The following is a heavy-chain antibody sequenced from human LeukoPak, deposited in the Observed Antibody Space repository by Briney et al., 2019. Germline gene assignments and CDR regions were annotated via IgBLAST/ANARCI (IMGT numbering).Heavy chain of an antibody. D-gene: IGHD3-3*01. Sequence: ASVKVSCKASGGTFSSYAISWVRQAPGQGLEWMGGIIPIFGTANYAQKFQGRVTITTDESTSTAYMELSSLRSEDTAVYYCARDSITIFGVVNYWFDPWGQGTLVTVSS. CDR1: GGTFSSYA. V-gene: IGHV1-69*05. CDR2: IIPIFGTA. J-gene: IGHJ5*02. CDR3: ARDSITIFGVVNYWFDP.